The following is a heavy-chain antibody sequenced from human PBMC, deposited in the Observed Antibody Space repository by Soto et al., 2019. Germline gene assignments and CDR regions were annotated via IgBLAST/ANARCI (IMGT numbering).Heavy chain of an antibody. CDR2: MNPNSGNT. D-gene: IGHD2-2*02. Sequence: QVQLVQYGAEVKKHWASVKVSCKASGYTFTSYDINWVRQATGQGREWMGWMNPNSGNTGYAQKFQGRVTMTRNTSISTAYMELSSLRSEGTAVYYCARENTSYGMDVWGQGTGVTVSS. V-gene: IGHV1-8*01. CDR1: GYTFTSYD. J-gene: IGHJ6*02. CDR3: ARENTSYGMDV.